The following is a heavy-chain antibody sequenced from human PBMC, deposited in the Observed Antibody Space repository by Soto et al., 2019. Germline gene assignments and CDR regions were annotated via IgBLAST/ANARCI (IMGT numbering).Heavy chain of an antibody. V-gene: IGHV1-69*01. CDR1: GGTFSSYA. CDR3: ARDGPGSWSGYYVNYGMDV. Sequence: QVQLVQSGAEVKKPGSSVKVSCKASGGTFSSYAISWVRQAPGQGLEWMGGIIPIFGTANYAQKFQGRATITADESTSTAYMELSSLRSEDTAVYYCARDGPGSWSGYYVNYGMDVWGQGTTVTVSS. CDR2: IIPIFGTA. D-gene: IGHD3-3*01. J-gene: IGHJ6*01.